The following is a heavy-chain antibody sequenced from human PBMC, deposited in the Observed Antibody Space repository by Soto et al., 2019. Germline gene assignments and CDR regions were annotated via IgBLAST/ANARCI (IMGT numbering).Heavy chain of an antibody. V-gene: IGHV4-39*01. Sequence: PSETLSLTCTVSGGSISSSSYYWGWIRQPPGKGLEWIGSIYYSGSTYYNPSLKSRVTISVDTSKNQFSLKLSSVTAADTAVYYCARHTYCTNGVCPPAPYYYGMDVWGQGTTVTVSS. D-gene: IGHD2-8*01. CDR1: GGSISSSSYY. J-gene: IGHJ6*02. CDR3: ARHTYCTNGVCPPAPYYYGMDV. CDR2: IYYSGST.